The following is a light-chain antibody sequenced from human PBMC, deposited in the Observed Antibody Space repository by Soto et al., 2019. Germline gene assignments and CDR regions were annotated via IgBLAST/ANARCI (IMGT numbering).Light chain of an antibody. V-gene: IGKV1-12*01. Sequence: DIQMTQSPSSVSAFVGDRVTITCRASQGISRSLAWYQQKSGEAPKLLIYAASLLQSGVPSRFSGSGSGTDFTLTITRLQPEDFATYYCQQANSFPFTFGPGTKVEIE. CDR1: QGISRS. J-gene: IGKJ3*01. CDR2: AAS. CDR3: QQANSFPFT.